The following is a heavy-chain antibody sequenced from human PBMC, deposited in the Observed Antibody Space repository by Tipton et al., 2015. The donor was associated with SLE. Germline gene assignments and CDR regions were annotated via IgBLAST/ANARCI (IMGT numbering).Heavy chain of an antibody. CDR2: FYYGKST. Sequence: TLSLTCTVSGGSISRSNFYWAWIRQPPGKGLEWIGSFYYGKSTFYNPSLKSRVSISVDTSTNRLLLNLISVTAADTALYYCARLISAYDCNFDYWGQGTLVTVSS. CDR3: ARLISAYDCNFDY. CDR1: GGSISRSNFY. V-gene: IGHV4-39*06. D-gene: IGHD5-12*01. J-gene: IGHJ4*02.